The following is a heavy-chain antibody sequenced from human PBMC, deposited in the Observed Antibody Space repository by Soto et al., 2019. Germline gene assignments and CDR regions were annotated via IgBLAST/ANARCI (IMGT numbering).Heavy chain of an antibody. V-gene: IGHV1-69*02. CDR3: ASGIALAGTVLDWSDP. D-gene: IGHD6-19*01. CDR2: IIPILGIA. Sequence: SVKGSCKASGGTFSSSSISWVRQAPGQGLEWMGRIIPILGIAKYAQKFQGRVTITADKSTSTYYMELSSLRSEDTAVYYCASGIALAGTVLDWSDPWGQGTLVTVSS. J-gene: IGHJ5*02. CDR1: GGTFSSSS.